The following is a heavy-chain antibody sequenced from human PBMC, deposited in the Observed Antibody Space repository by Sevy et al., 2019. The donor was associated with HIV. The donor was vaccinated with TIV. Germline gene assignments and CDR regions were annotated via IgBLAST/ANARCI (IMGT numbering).Heavy chain of an antibody. CDR3: TRDRPRWLLHFDY. J-gene: IGHJ4*02. D-gene: IGHD2-15*01. CDR2: IRSKAYGGTT. CDR1: GFTFGDYA. V-gene: IGHV3-49*03. Sequence: GGSLRLSCTASGFTFGDYAMSWFRQAPGKGLEWVGFIRSKAYGGTTEYAASVKGRFTISRDDSKSIAYLQMNSLKTEDTAVYYCTRDRPRWLLHFDYWGQGTLVTVSS.